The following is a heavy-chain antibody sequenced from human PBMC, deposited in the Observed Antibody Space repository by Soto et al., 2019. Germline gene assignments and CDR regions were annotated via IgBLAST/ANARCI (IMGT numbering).Heavy chain of an antibody. CDR3: ATSLILEGLYYFDY. CDR1: GYTLTELS. V-gene: IGHV1-24*01. J-gene: IGHJ4*02. D-gene: IGHD3-3*01. CDR2: FDPEDGET. Sequence: ASVKVSCKVSGYTLTELSMHWVRQAPGKGLEWMGGFDPEDGETIYAQKFQGRVTMTEDTSTDTAYMELSSLRSEDTAVYYCATSLILEGLYYFDYWGQGTLVTVSS.